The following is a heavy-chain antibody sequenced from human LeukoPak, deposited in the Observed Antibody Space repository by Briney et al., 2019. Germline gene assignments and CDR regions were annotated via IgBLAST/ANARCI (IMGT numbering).Heavy chain of an antibody. V-gene: IGHV3-23*01. J-gene: IGHJ4*02. Sequence: PGGSLRLSCAASGFTFSSYAMSWVRQAPGKGLEWVSGISGSGGSTYYADSVKGRFTISRDNSKNTLYLQMNSLRAEDKAVYYCAKVKGYDSSGYYSFFDYWGQGTLVTVSS. CDR2: ISGSGGST. D-gene: IGHD3-22*01. CDR3: AKVKGYDSSGYYSFFDY. CDR1: GFTFSSYA.